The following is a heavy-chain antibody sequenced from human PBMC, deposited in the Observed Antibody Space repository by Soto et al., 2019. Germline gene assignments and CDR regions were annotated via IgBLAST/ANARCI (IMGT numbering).Heavy chain of an antibody. CDR3: ARALLGFSYGYGGYFDP. CDR2: INSRGDT. CDR1: GASFSGYS. D-gene: IGHD3-16*01. Sequence: KPSETLSLTCGVSGASFSGYSWSWFRQSPGKGLEWIGDINSRGDTNYSPSLKSRLTISLDTSRNHFSLRLASVTAADTAFYYCARALLGFSYGYGGYFDPWGQGTRVTVSS. J-gene: IGHJ4*02. V-gene: IGHV4-34*01.